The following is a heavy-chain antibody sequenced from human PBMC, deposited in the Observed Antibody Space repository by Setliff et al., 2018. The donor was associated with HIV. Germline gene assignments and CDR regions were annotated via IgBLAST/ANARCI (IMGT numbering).Heavy chain of an antibody. CDR3: ARDHDSSGWSDY. J-gene: IGHJ4*02. Sequence: ASVKVSCKASGYTFTSYAMHWVRQAPGQRLEWMGWINAGNGNTKYSQKLQGRVTMTTDTSTSTAYMELRSLRSDDTAVYYCARDHDSSGWSDYWGQGTLVTVSS. CDR2: INAGNGNT. CDR1: GYTFTSYA. D-gene: IGHD6-19*01. V-gene: IGHV1-3*01.